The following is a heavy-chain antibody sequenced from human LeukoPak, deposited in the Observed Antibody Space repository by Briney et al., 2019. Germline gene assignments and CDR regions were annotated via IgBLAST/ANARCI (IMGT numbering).Heavy chain of an antibody. CDR3: ARDSPGYCSGGSCSDAFDI. V-gene: IGHV3-30*04. CDR1: GFTFSSYA. Sequence: GGSLRLSCAASGFTFSSYAMHWVRQAPGKGLEWVAVISYDGSNKYSADSVKRRFTISRDNSKNTLYLQMNSLRAEDTAVYYCARDSPGYCSGGSCSDAFDIWGQGTMVTVSS. D-gene: IGHD2-15*01. CDR2: ISYDGSNK. J-gene: IGHJ3*02.